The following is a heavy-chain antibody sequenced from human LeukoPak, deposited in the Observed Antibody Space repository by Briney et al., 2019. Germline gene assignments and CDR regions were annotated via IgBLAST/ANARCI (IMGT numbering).Heavy chain of an antibody. CDR3: TRSDWFDP. Sequence: TGGSLRLSCAASGFTLSKTWMHWVRQAPGKGLVWVSRGEGDATTASYADSVKGRFIISRDHAKNSVYLQMNSLRDEDTAVYYCTRSDWFDPWGQGTLVTVSS. J-gene: IGHJ5*02. V-gene: IGHV3-74*01. CDR2: GEGDATTA. CDR1: GFTLSKTW.